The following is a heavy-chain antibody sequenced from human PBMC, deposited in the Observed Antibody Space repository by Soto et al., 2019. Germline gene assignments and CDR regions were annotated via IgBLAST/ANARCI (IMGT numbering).Heavy chain of an antibody. J-gene: IGHJ6*02. CDR1: GGSISSGDCY. Sequence: QVQLQESGPGLVTPSQTLSLTCTVSGGSISSGDCYWSWIRQPPGKGLEWIGYIDLTGRTYYNPSLKRRLAVSVYTSKNQFSLTLSSVTAADTAVYFCARFNSLDKDYVLDVWGQGTMVTVSS. V-gene: IGHV4-30-4*08. CDR2: IDLTGRT. CDR3: ARFNSLDKDYVLDV. D-gene: IGHD2-2*03.